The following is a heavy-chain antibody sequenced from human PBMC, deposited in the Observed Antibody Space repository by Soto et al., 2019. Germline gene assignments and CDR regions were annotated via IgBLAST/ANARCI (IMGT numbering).Heavy chain of an antibody. Sequence: GGSLRLSCAASGFTVSSNYMSWVRQAPGKGLEWVSVMYSGGSTYYEDYVKGRCTISRHNSKNTLYLQMNSLRAEDTAGYVCERANGDGYNYYYYYGMDVGGQGTTVTVSS. CDR1: GFTVSSNY. CDR2: MYSGGST. V-gene: IGHV3-53*04. J-gene: IGHJ6*02. CDR3: ERANGDGYNYYYYYGMDV. D-gene: IGHD5-12*01.